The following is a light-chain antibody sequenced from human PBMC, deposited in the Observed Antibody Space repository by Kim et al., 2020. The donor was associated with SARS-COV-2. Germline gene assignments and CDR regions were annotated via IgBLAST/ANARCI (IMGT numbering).Light chain of an antibody. J-gene: IGKJ1*01. V-gene: IGKV1-5*03. CDR2: KAS. Sequence: DIQMTQSPSTLSASVGDRVTITCRASQSISSWLAWYQQKPGKAPNLLIYKASSLESGVPSRFSGSGSGTEFSLTISSLQHDDFATYFCQQYNSILGTFGQGTKVDIK. CDR3: QQYNSILGT. CDR1: QSISSW.